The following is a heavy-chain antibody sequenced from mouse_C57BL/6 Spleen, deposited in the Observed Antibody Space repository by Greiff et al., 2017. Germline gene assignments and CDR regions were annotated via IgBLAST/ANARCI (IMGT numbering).Heavy chain of an antibody. CDR3: ARTDY. V-gene: IGHV1-26*01. CDR2: INPNNGGT. J-gene: IGHJ2*01. Sequence: EVQLQQSGPELVKPGASVKISCKASGYTFTDYYMNWVQQSHGKSLEWIGDINPNNGGTSYNQKFKGKATLTVDKSSSTAYMELRSLTSEDSAVYYCARTDYWGQGTTLTVSS. CDR1: GYTFTDYY.